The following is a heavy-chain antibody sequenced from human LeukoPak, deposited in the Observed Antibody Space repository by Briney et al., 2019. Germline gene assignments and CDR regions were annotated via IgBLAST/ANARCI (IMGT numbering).Heavy chain of an antibody. CDR1: GGSISSGDYY. CDR2: IYYSGST. CDR3: ARDSGRPLNWFDP. V-gene: IGHV4-30-4*01. Sequence: PSETLSLTCTVSGGSISSGDYYWSWIRQPPGKGLEWIGYIYYSGSTYYNPSLKSRVTISVDTSKNQFSLKLSSVTAADTAVYYCARDSGRPLNWFDPWGQGTLVTVSS. D-gene: IGHD3-10*01. J-gene: IGHJ5*02.